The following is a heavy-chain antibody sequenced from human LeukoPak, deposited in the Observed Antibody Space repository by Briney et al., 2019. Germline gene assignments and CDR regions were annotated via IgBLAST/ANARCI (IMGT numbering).Heavy chain of an antibody. CDR3: AREYYDFWSGAFDI. V-gene: IGHV1-2*02. Sequence: ASVKVSCKASGYTFTGYYMHWVRQAPGQGLEWMGWMNPNSGGTNYAQKFQGRVTMTRDTSISTAYMELSRLRSDDTAVYYCAREYYDFWSGAFDIWGQGTMVTVSS. D-gene: IGHD3-3*01. J-gene: IGHJ3*02. CDR1: GYTFTGYY. CDR2: MNPNSGGT.